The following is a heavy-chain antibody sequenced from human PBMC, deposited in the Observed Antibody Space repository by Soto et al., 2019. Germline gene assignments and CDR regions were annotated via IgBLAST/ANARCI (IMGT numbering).Heavy chain of an antibody. Sequence: GGSLRLSCAASGFTFSSYAMSWVRQAPGKGLEWVSALSGSGISAYYADTVKGRFTISRDNSRNTLYLQMNSLRAEDTAVYYCATSYDSSGYDYWGQGTLVTVSS. CDR1: GFTFSSYA. J-gene: IGHJ4*02. CDR3: ATSYDSSGYDY. V-gene: IGHV3-23*01. CDR2: LSGSGISA. D-gene: IGHD3-22*01.